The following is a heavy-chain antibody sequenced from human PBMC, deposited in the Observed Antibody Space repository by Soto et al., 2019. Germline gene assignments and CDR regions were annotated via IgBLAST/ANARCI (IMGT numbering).Heavy chain of an antibody. CDR3: ARDRQSVGGVQIAVGNFDS. Sequence: PSQTLSLTCAISGDSVSSNIAAWNWIRQSPSRGLEWLGRTYYKSQWYYDYAVSVKSRITINPDTSKNQFSLQLNSVSPEDTAVYYCARDRQSVGGVQIAVGNFDSWGQGTLVTVSS. CDR2: TYYKSQWYY. CDR1: GDSVSSNIAA. V-gene: IGHV6-1*01. D-gene: IGHD6-19*01. J-gene: IGHJ4*02.